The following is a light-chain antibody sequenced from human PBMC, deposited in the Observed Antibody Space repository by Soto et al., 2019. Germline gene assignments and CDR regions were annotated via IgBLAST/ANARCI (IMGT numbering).Light chain of an antibody. Sequence: EIVLTQSPGTLSLSPGERATLSCRASQSVSSSYLAWYQQKPGQAPRLLIYGASSRATGIPDRFSGSGSGTDLTLTISRLLLEEVAVYYCQQYCSSFTFGPGTKVDSK. CDR1: QSVSSSY. CDR2: GAS. V-gene: IGKV3-20*01. CDR3: QQYCSSFT. J-gene: IGKJ3*01.